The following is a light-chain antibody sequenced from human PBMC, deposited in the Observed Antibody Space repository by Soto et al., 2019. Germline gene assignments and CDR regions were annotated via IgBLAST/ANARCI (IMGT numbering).Light chain of an antibody. CDR3: SAYTTTSTTLYV. V-gene: IGLV2-14*01. CDR2: EVS. J-gene: IGLJ1*01. CDR1: SSDVGRYNY. Sequence: QSALTQPASVSGSPGQSIAISCTGTSSDVGRYNYVSWYQQHPGKAPKLMIYEVSNRPSGVSNRFSGSKSGNTASLTISGLQAEDEADYYCSAYTTTSTTLYVFGSGPKLTVL.